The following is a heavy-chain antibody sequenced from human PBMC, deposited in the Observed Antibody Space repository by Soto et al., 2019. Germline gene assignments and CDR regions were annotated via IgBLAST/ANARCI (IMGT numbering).Heavy chain of an antibody. D-gene: IGHD1-26*01. CDR1: GFTFTSYA. V-gene: IGHV3-23*01. CDR2: ISGSGDTT. CDR3: AKDSSGSSLYYFDY. J-gene: IGHJ4*02. Sequence: GGSLRLSCAASGFTFTSYAMSWVRQAPGKGLEWVAGISGSGDTTYFTDSVKGRFTISRDNSKNTLYLQMSSLRAEDTAVYYCAKDSSGSSLYYFDYWGQGTLVTVSS.